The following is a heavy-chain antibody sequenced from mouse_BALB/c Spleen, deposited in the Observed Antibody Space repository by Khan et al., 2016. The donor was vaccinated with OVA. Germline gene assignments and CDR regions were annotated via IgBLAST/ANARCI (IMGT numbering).Heavy chain of an antibody. V-gene: IGHV5-9-3*01. CDR1: GFTFSSYA. CDR2: ISSGGHYT. CDR3: ARSLGDCYAMEC. J-gene: IGHJ4*01. D-gene: IGHD2-13*01. Sequence: EVELVESGGGLVKPGGSLKLSCSASGFTFSSYAMSWVRQTPEKRLELVATISSGGHYTFYPDSVKGRFTISRDNARNTLYLQMSSLRSEDTAMYYCARSLGDCYAMECWGQGTSVTVSS.